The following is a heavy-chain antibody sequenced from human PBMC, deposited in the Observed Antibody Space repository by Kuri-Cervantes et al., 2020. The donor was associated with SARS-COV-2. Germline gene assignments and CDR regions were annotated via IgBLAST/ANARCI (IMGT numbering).Heavy chain of an antibody. D-gene: IGHD2-8*01. J-gene: IGHJ4*02. V-gene: IGHV3-7*01. Sequence: GEVLKIFCAASGPTFTNSWISLVRPAPGKGLELGANINQNGSEKHSVDSVRGRFTISRDDAANSVDLLLNSLRVEDTAVYYCVSETFGVLDSWGQGSLVTVSS. CDR2: INQNGSEK. CDR1: GPTFTNSW. CDR3: VSETFGVLDS.